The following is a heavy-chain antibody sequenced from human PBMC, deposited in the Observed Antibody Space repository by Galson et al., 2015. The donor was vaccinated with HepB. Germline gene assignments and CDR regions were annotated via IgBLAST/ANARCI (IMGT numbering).Heavy chain of an antibody. CDR3: ARGALVGVVGGSQNNWFAP. J-gene: IGHJ5*02. Sequence: VKVSCKASGYTFSSYSITWVRQAPGQGLEWMGWISPYNGDTKYARKFQGRVTMTTDTFTSTAYMELRSLRSDDTAFYYCARGALVGVVGGSQNNWFAPWGQGTLVTVSS. CDR1: GYTFSSYS. D-gene: IGHD2-15*01. V-gene: IGHV1-18*01. CDR2: ISPYNGDT.